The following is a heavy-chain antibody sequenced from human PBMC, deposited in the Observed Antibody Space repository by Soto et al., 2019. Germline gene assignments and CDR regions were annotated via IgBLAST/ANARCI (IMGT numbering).Heavy chain of an antibody. CDR3: AKYLSSDILNGYPGRIFDN. D-gene: IGHD3-9*01. Sequence: GRSTSLFTGAAGVTFSNFCVILVRPAKGKGREWVSAISGSGGSTYYADSVKGRFTISRDNSKNTLYLQMNSLRAEDTAVYYCAKYLSSDILNGYPGRIFDNCGEGTLGTVSS. V-gene: IGHV3-23*01. CDR1: GVTFSNFC. J-gene: IGHJ4*02. CDR2: ISGSGGST.